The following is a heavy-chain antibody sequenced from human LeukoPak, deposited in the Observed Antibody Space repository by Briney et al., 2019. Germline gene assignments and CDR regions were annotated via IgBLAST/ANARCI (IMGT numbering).Heavy chain of an antibody. CDR1: GGSISSGGYY. CDR3: ARGGPVGQLLP. D-gene: IGHD6-6*01. Sequence: SQTLSLTCTVSGGSISSGGYYWSWIRQPPGKGLEWIGYIYHSGSTYYNPSLKSRVTISVDRSKNQFSLKLSSVTAADTAVYYCARGGPVGQLLPWGQGTVVTVSS. J-gene: IGHJ5*02. V-gene: IGHV4-30-2*01. CDR2: IYHSGST.